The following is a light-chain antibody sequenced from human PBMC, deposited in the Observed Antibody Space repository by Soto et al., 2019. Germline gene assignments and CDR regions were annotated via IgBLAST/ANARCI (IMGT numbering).Light chain of an antibody. CDR2: GAS. CDR1: QSVSSN. J-gene: IGKJ2*01. Sequence: EIVMTQSPATLSVSPGERATLSCRASQSVSSNLAWYQQKPGQAPRLLIYGASTRATGIPARFSGSGSGTEFPLTISSLQSEDSAVYFCQQFNNWPLDPMYTFGQGTKLEIK. CDR3: QQFNNWPLDPMYT. V-gene: IGKV3-15*01.